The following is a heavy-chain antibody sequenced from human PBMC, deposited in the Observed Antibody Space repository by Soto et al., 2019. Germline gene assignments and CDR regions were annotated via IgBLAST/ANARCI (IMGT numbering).Heavy chain of an antibody. CDR3: AGGIMYTGSYQD. J-gene: IGHJ4*02. D-gene: IGHD1-26*01. Sequence: PGGSLRLSCAASGFTFSSYEMAWVRQAPGKGLQWVSYISDSGSAIHYADSVKGRFTISRDNAKDSLFLQMNSLRDEDTAVYYCAGGIMYTGSYQDWGQGTLVTVSS. CDR1: GFTFSSYE. CDR2: ISDSGSAI. V-gene: IGHV3-48*03.